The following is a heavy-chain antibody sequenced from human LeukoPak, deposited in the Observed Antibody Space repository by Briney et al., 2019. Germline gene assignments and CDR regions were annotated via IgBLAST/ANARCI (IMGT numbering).Heavy chain of an antibody. Sequence: GGSLRLSCVASGFTFSGYNMNWVRQAPGKGLEWVSSISSDSTTYTYYAAPVKGRFTISRDNAKNSLYLQMNSLRAEDTAVYYCARPSINDYGGNFDYWGQGTLLTVSS. J-gene: IGHJ4*02. CDR3: ARPSINDYGGNFDY. CDR1: GFTFSGYN. D-gene: IGHD4-23*01. CDR2: ISSDSTTYT. V-gene: IGHV3-21*01.